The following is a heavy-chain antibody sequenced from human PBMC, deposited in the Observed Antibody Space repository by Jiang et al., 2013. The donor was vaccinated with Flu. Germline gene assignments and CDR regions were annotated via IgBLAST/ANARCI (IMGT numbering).Heavy chain of an antibody. CDR1: GFTFSYYG. D-gene: IGHD3-9*01. J-gene: IGHJ4*02. CDR2: LWHDGSNE. CDR3: ATLRGSSYDTYLADF. V-gene: IGHV3-30*02. Sequence: GVVQPGGSLRLSCAASGFTFSYYGMHWVRQSPGKGLEWVASLWHDGSNEFYADSVRGRFTISRDNSRNTLYLQMNGLRPEDTAFYYCATLRGSSYDTYLADFWGQGTLVTVSS.